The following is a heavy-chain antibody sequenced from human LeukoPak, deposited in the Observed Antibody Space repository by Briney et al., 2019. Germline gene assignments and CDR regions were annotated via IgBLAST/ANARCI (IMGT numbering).Heavy chain of an antibody. CDR2: ISYDGSNK. CDR1: GFPFSSYG. D-gene: IGHD5-24*01. Sequence: TGGSLRLSCAASGFPFSSYGLHWARQAPGKGVEGVAVISYDGSNKYYADSVKGRFTISRDNSKNTLYLQMNSLRAEDTAVYYCAKNSYGCPDYWGQGTLVTVSS. J-gene: IGHJ4*02. V-gene: IGHV3-30*18. CDR3: AKNSYGCPDY.